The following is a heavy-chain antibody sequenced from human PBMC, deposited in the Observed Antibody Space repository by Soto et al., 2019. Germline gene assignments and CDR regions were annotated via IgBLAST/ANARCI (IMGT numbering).Heavy chain of an antibody. J-gene: IGHJ2*01. CDR3: ARDRVNSSGGYFWYFDL. CDR2: IIPIFGTA. Sequence: QVQLVQSGAEVKKPGSSVKVSCKASGGTFSSYAISWVRQAPGQGLEWMGGIIPIFGTANYAQKFQGRVTITADESTSPAYMELSSLRSEDTAVYYCARDRVNSSGGYFWYFDLWGRGTLVTVSS. CDR1: GGTFSSYA. D-gene: IGHD6-19*01. V-gene: IGHV1-69*12.